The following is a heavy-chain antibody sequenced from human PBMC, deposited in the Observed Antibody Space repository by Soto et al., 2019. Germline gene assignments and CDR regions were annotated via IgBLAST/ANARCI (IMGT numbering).Heavy chain of an antibody. D-gene: IGHD6-19*01. CDR1: AFTFSSYW. J-gene: IGHJ5*02. Sequence: PGGSLRLSCAASAFTFSSYWMHWVRQAPGKGLVWVSRINSDGSSTNYADSVKGRFTISRDNAKNTLYLQMNSLRAEDTAVYYCAREPDPWPSAWDWFDPWGQGTPVNVAS. V-gene: IGHV3-74*01. CDR3: AREPDPWPSAWDWFDP. CDR2: INSDGSST.